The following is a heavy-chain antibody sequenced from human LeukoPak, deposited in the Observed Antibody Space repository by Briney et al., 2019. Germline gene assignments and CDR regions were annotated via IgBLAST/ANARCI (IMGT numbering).Heavy chain of an antibody. V-gene: IGHV3-30-3*01. CDR3: ARASRGYGISWPPDY. J-gene: IGHJ4*02. Sequence: GSLRLSCAASGFTFSSYAMHWVRQAPGKGLEWVSVISYDGSNKYYADSVKGRFTISRDNSKNTLYLQMNSLRAEDTAVYYCARASRGYGISWPPDYWGQGTLVTVSS. CDR2: ISYDGSNK. CDR1: GFTFSSYA. D-gene: IGHD6-13*01.